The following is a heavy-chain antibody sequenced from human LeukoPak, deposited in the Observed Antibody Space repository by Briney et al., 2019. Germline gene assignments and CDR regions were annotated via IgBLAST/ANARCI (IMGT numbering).Heavy chain of an antibody. D-gene: IGHD3-3*01. CDR2: ISVSRSTI. CDR1: GFTFSTYS. J-gene: IGHJ4*02. V-gene: IGHV3-48*01. CDR3: ARDRWGFFES. Sequence: PGGSLRLSCAASGFTFSTYSMNWVRQAPGKGLKWISYISVSRSTIYYADSVKGRFTISRDNAKNSLYLQMNSLRAEDTAVYYCARDRWGFFESWGQGTLVTVSS.